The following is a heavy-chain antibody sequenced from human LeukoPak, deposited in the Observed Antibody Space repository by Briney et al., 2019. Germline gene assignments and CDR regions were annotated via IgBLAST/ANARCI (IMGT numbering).Heavy chain of an antibody. Sequence: PGESLRLSCAASGFIFSSYWMHWVRQIPGKGLVWVSRINSDGTITNYADSVKGRFTISRDSAKNTVYLQMNSLTAEDTAVYYCARDMTGNAADYWGQGTLVTVSS. CDR3: ARDMTGNAADY. CDR1: GFIFSSYW. V-gene: IGHV3-74*01. J-gene: IGHJ4*02. CDR2: INSDGTIT. D-gene: IGHD3-9*01.